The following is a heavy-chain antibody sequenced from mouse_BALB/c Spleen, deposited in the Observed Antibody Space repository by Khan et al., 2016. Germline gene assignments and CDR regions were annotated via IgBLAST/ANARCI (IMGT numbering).Heavy chain of an antibody. CDR3: LSYGWGAMDY. Sequence: EVQLVESGGGLVQPKGSLKLSCAASGFTFKTYAMNWVRQAPGKGLEWVARIRSKSNNYATYYADSVKDRFTISRDDSQSMLYLQMNNLKTEDTAMYYCLSYGWGAMDYWGQGTSVTVSS. CDR1: GFTFKTYA. V-gene: IGHV10-1*02. CDR2: IRSKSNNYAT. D-gene: IGHD2-2*01. J-gene: IGHJ4*01.